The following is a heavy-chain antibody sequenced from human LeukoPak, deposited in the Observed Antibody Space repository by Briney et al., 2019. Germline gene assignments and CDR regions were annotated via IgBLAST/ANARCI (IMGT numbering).Heavy chain of an antibody. J-gene: IGHJ4*02. CDR2: IYYSGST. CDR1: GGSISSYY. V-gene: IGHV4-59*01. D-gene: IGHD6-19*01. Sequence: SESLSLTCTVSGGSISSYYWSWIRQPPGKGLEWIGYIYYSGSTNYNPSLKSRVTISVDTSKNQFSLKLSSVTAADTAVYYCARAQFIAVAGTWFDYWGQGTLVTVSS. CDR3: ARAQFIAVAGTWFDY.